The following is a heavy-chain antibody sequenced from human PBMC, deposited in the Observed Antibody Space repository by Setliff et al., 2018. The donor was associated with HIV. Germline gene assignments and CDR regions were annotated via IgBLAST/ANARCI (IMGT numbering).Heavy chain of an antibody. CDR2: INAGNGNT. V-gene: IGHV1-3*01. CDR3: AITDDYRPIGDY. J-gene: IGHJ4*02. Sequence: ASVKVSCKASGYSFTSYAMHWVRQAPGQRLEWMGWINAGNGNTKYSQKFQGRFTITTDTSASTAYMELSSLRPEDTAVYYCAITDDYRPIGDYWGQGTLVTAPQ. D-gene: IGHD4-17*01. CDR1: GYSFTSYA.